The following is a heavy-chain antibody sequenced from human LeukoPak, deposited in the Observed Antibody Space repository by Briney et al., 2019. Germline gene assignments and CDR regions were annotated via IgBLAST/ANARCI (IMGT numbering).Heavy chain of an antibody. J-gene: IGHJ4*02. CDR1: DFTFTDYY. D-gene: IGHD1-26*01. CDR3: AKEAHKGPAAGELPDY. V-gene: IGHV3-11*01. Sequence: GGSLRLSCAASDFTFTDYYMIWIRQAPGKGLERVSYISNSGNTFYYADSVKGRFTISRDNFKNTLYLQMNSLRAEDTAVYYCAKEAHKGPAAGELPDYWGQGTLVTVSS. CDR2: ISNSGNTF.